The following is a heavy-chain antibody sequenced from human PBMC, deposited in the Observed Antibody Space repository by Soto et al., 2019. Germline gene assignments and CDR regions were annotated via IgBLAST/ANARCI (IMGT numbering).Heavy chain of an antibody. D-gene: IGHD2-15*01. CDR1: GFTFSSYS. CDR2: ISSSSSTI. CDR3: AGDQPKYCSGGSCYDY. J-gene: IGHJ4*02. V-gene: IGHV3-48*01. Sequence: GGSLRLSCAASGFTFSSYSMNWVRQAPGKGLEWVSYISSSSSTIYYADSVKGRFTISRDNAKNSLYLQMNSLRAEDTAVYYCAGDQPKYCSGGSCYDYWGQGTLVTVSS.